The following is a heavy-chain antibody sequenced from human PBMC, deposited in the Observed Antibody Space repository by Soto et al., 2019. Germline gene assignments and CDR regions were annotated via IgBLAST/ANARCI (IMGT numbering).Heavy chain of an antibody. Sequence: QVQLQQWGAGLLKPSETLSLTCAVYGGSFSGYYWSWIRQPPGKGLEWIGEINHSGSTNYNPSLKSRVTISVDTSKNQFSLKLSSVTTADTAVYYCARGTSMVRERPRHTGRDYYYYYMDVWGKGTTVTVSS. CDR2: INHSGST. J-gene: IGHJ6*03. V-gene: IGHV4-34*01. CDR3: ARGTSMVRERPRHTGRDYYYYYMDV. D-gene: IGHD3-10*01. CDR1: GGSFSGYY.